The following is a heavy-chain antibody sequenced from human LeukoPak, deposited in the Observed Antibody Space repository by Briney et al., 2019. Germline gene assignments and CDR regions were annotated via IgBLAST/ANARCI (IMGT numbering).Heavy chain of an antibody. V-gene: IGHV4-59*08. CDR1: GVSISSSY. D-gene: IGHD6-19*01. CDR3: AVLAGTDYYYNMDV. J-gene: IGHJ6*02. Sequence: SETLSLTCTVSGVSISSSYWSWIRQSPGKGLVWIGYIDYSGGTNYNPSLKSRVTISVATSKKQLSLKLSSVTAADTAAYYCAVLAGTDYYYNMDVWGQGTTVTVSS. CDR2: IDYSGGT.